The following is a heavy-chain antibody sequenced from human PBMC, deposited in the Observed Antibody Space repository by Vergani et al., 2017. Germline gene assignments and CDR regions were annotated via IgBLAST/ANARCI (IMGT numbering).Heavy chain of an antibody. V-gene: IGHV4-4*07. J-gene: IGHJ4*02. Sequence: QVQLQESGPGLVKPSETLSLICDVFDFISNGHYWGWIRQPAGTGLQWIGRVYFTGSTNYNPSLGSRFSLSIDTSKNQFSLKLHSVSADDTAVYFCARAEFSTNYYGQSYYFDFWGQGIPVTVSA. D-gene: IGHD3-22*01. CDR2: VYFTGST. CDR1: DFISNGHY. CDR3: ARAEFSTNYYGQSYYFDF.